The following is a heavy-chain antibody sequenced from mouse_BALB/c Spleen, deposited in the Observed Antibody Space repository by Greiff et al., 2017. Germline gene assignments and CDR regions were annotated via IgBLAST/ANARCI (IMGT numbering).Heavy chain of an antibody. Sequence: VHLVESGPDLVAPSQSLSITCTVSGFSLTSYGVHWVRQPPGKGLEWLVVIWSDGSTTYNSALKSRLSISKDNSKRQVFLKMNSLQTDDTAMYYCARHYYGSAWYFDVWGAGTTVTVSS. CDR3: ARHYYGSAWYFDV. D-gene: IGHD1-1*01. CDR2: IWSDGST. V-gene: IGHV2-6-2*01. J-gene: IGHJ1*01. CDR1: GFSLTSYG.